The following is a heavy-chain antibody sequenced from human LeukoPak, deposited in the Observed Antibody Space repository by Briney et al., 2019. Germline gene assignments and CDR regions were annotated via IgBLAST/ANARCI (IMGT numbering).Heavy chain of an antibody. D-gene: IGHD5-24*01. CDR1: GGSIISNSYY. V-gene: IGHV4-39*07. Sequence: PSETLSLTCTVSGGSIISNSYYWGWIRQPPGKGLEWIGSIYYSGSTYYNPSLKSRVTISQDISKNQFSLKLTSVTAADTAVYYCAGDYKTLAYWGRGTLVTVSS. J-gene: IGHJ4*02. CDR3: AGDYKTLAY. CDR2: IYYSGST.